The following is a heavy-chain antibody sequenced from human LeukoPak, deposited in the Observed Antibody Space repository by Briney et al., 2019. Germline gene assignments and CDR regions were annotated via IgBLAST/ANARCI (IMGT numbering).Heavy chain of an antibody. CDR2: IYHRGST. CDR1: GGSFSGYY. V-gene: IGHV4-34*01. D-gene: IGHD3-3*01. J-gene: IGHJ4*02. CDR3: ARGAEYYTIWRGYAGYSDY. Sequence: SETLSLTCAVYGGSFSGYYWGWIRQPPGKGLEWVGSIYHRGSTYYNPSLRSRVTISLDRSKKKFSLKLTSVTAADTAVYFCARGAEYYTIWRGYAGYSDYWGQGISVTVSS.